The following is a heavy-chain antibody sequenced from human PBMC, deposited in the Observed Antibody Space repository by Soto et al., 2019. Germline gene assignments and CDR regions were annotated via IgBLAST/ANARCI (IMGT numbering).Heavy chain of an antibody. D-gene: IGHD2-8*02. CDR3: ARLTGGTYLSFYYYIGV. CDR1: GGSISGYY. V-gene: IGHV4-59*01. J-gene: IGHJ6*03. Sequence: QVQLQESGPGLVKPSETLSLTCTVSGGSISGYYWSWIRQPPGKGLEWIGYIYYSGTTNYDPSLKSRVTMSVDTSNNQFSLKLSSVTAAATAVYYCARLTGGTYLSFYYYIGVWGKGTTVTVSS. CDR2: IYYSGTT.